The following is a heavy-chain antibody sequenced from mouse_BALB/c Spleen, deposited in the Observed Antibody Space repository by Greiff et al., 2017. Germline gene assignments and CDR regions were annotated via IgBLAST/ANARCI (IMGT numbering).Heavy chain of an antibody. D-gene: IGHD2-14*01. CDR3: ARREVRRYAMDY. V-gene: IGHV5-17*02. Sequence: EVKLQESGGGLVQPGGSRKLSCAASGFTFSSFGMHWVRQAPEKGLEWVAYISSGSSTIYYADTVKGRFTISRDNPKNTLFLQMTSLRSEDTAMYYCARREVRRYAMDYWGQGTSVTVSS. J-gene: IGHJ4*01. CDR2: ISSGSSTI. CDR1: GFTFSSFG.